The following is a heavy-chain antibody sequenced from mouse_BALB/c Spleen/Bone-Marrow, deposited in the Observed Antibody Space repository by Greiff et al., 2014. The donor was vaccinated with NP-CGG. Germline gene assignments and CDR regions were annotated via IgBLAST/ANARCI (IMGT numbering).Heavy chain of an antibody. V-gene: IGHV14-3*02. CDR2: IDPANGDT. D-gene: IGHD1-1*01. J-gene: IGHJ1*01. Sequence: EVQLQQSGSELVKPGASVKLSCAASGFNIKDTYMHWVKQRPEQGLEWIGRIDPANGDTKYDPNFQGKATITADTSSNTAYLQLSSLTSEDTAVYYCTRPSFYYGSSYWYFDVWGAGTTVTVSS. CDR1: GFNIKDTY. CDR3: TRPSFYYGSSYWYFDV.